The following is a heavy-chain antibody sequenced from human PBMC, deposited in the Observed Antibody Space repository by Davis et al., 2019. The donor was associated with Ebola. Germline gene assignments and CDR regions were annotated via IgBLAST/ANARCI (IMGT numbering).Heavy chain of an antibody. V-gene: IGHV3-23*01. CDR3: AKDTSNIWFDI. D-gene: IGHD1-26*01. CDR2: LGTSADT. Sequence: GESLKISCEASGFAFSIHAMSWVRQAPGKGLEWVSTLGTSADTYYADSVKGRFTISRDNSKNTLYLQMNGLRVEDTAIYYCAKDTSNIWFDIWGQGTMVTVSS. CDR1: GFAFSIHA. J-gene: IGHJ3*02.